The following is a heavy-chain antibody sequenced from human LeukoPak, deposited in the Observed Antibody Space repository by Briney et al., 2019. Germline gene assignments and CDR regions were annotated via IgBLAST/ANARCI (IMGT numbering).Heavy chain of an antibody. D-gene: IGHD2-15*01. CDR2: IYYTGTT. V-gene: IGHV4-39*01. CDR1: GGSIIRSTYY. CDR3: ARHLGPGWHAMDV. J-gene: IGHJ6*02. Sequence: SETLSLTCTVSGGSIIRSTYYWGWIRQPPGKGLEWIANIYYTGTTLYNPSLRSRVTISVDTSENQFSLRLSSVTAADTAVYYCARHLGPGWHAMDVWGQGTTVTVSS.